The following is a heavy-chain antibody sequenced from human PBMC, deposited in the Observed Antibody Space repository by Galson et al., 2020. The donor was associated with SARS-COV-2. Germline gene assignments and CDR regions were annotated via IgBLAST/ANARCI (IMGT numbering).Heavy chain of an antibody. V-gene: IGHV2-5*02. CDR2: IYWDDDK. Sequence: SGPTLVKPTQTLTLTCTFSGFSLSTSGVGVGWIRQPPGKALEWLALIYWDDDKRYSPSLKSRLTITKDTSKNQVVLTMTNMDPVDTATYYCAHSGEAVAGMGPHFDYWGQGTLVTVSS. CDR3: AHSGEAVAGMGPHFDY. D-gene: IGHD6-19*01. CDR1: GFSLSTSGVG. J-gene: IGHJ4*02.